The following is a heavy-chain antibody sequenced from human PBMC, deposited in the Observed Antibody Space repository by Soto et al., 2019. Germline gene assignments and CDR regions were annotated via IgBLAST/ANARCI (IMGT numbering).Heavy chain of an antibody. Sequence: SETLSLTCTVSGGSISSYYWSWIRQPPGKGLEWIGYIYYSGSTYYNPSLKSRVTISVDTSKNQFSLKLSSVTAADTAVYYCARGQFGELLYLNWFDPWGQGTLVTVSS. CDR2: IYYSGST. J-gene: IGHJ5*02. V-gene: IGHV4-59*06. CDR1: GGSISSYY. D-gene: IGHD3-10*01. CDR3: ARGQFGELLYLNWFDP.